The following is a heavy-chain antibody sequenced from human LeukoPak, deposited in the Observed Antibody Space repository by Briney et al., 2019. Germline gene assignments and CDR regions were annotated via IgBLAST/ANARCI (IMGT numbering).Heavy chain of an antibody. J-gene: IGHJ3*02. CDR1: GFTVSSNY. CDR2: IYSGGST. V-gene: IGHV3-53*01. CDR3: ARVRSSYYYDSSSYYHYDGFDI. D-gene: IGHD3-22*01. Sequence: PGGSLRLSCAASGFTVSSNYMSWVRQAPGKGLEWVSVIYSGGSTYYADSVKGRFTISRDNSKNTLYLQMNSLRAEDTAVYYCARVRSSYYYDSSSYYHYDGFDIWGQGTMVTVSS.